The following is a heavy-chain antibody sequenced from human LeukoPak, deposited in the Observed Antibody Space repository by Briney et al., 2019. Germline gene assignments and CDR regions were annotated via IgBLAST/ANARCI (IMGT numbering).Heavy chain of an antibody. Sequence: GDPLKTSCKASVYSFTSYWISWVRQMPGKGLEWMGIIYPGDSDTRYSPSFKGQDTISADKSISTAYLQWSSLKASDTAMYYCARHVNLGYSYGTPDYWGQGTLVTVSS. D-gene: IGHD5-18*01. CDR2: IYPGDSDT. CDR3: ARHVNLGYSYGTPDY. J-gene: IGHJ4*02. V-gene: IGHV5-51*01. CDR1: VYSFTSYW.